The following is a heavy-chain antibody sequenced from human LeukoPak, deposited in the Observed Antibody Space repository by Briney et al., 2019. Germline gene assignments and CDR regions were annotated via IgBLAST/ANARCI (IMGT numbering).Heavy chain of an antibody. CDR3: ARGSGDWTYYFDY. D-gene: IGHD2-21*02. Sequence: KPSETLSLTCTVSGYFISSGYLWGWIRQPPGTGLEWIGSTYHGGTTYSNPSLKSRVIISEDTSTNQFSLKLSSVTAADTAVYYCARGSGDWTYYFDYWGQGTLVTVSS. CDR1: GYFISSGYL. V-gene: IGHV4-38-2*02. J-gene: IGHJ4*02. CDR2: TYHGGTT.